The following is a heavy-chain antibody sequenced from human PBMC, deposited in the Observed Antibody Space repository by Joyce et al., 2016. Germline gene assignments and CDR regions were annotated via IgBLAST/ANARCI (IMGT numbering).Heavy chain of an antibody. J-gene: IGHJ3*02. CDR1: GFTFSSYW. Sequence: EVQLVESGGGLVQPGGSLRLYCAASGFTFSSYWMHWVRQAPGKGLGWVSRIKSDGSSRSYADSVKGRFAISRDNAENTLYLQMNSLGVEDTAVYYCARASSGYYPNDAFDIWGQGTMVTVSS. D-gene: IGHD3-22*01. CDR3: ARASSGYYPNDAFDI. CDR2: IKSDGSSR. V-gene: IGHV3-74*01.